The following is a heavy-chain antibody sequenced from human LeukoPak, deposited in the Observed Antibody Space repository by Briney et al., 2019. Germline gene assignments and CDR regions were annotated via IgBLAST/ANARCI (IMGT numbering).Heavy chain of an antibody. CDR3: ARGGYYGSGSYYIDY. J-gene: IGHJ4*02. CDR1: GYTFSAYY. CDR2: MSPNSGNR. Sequence: ASVKVSCKASGYTFSAYYMYWVRQATGQGLEWVGWMSPNSGNRGYAQKFQGRVTITADESTSTAYMELSSLRSEDTAVYYCARGGYYGSGSYYIDYWGQGTLVTVSS. V-gene: IGHV1-8*03. D-gene: IGHD3-10*01.